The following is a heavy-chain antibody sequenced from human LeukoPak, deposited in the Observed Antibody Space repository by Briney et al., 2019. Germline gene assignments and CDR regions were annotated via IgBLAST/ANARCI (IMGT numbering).Heavy chain of an antibody. D-gene: IGHD1-1*01. V-gene: IGHV4-59*08. Sequence: SETLSLTCTVSGGSISSYYWSWIRQPPGKGLEWIGYIYYSGSTNYNPSLKSRATISVDTSKNQFSLKLSSVTAADTAVYYCATYNRRGKFDYWGQGTLVTVSS. CDR1: GGSISSYY. J-gene: IGHJ4*02. CDR3: ATYNRRGKFDY. CDR2: IYYSGST.